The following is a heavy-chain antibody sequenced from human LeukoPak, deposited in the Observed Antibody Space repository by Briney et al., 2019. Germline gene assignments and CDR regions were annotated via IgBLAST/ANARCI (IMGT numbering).Heavy chain of an antibody. CDR2: IYTSGST. D-gene: IGHD2-2*01. CDR3: AGDTYGSSTGCSNSGDY. J-gene: IGHJ4*02. V-gene: IGHV4-4*07. Sequence: SETLSLTCTVSGGSISSYYWSWIRQPAGKGLEWIGRIYTSGSTNYKPSLKSRVTMSVDTSKIQFSLKLSSVTAADTAVYYCAGDTYGSSTGCSNSGDYWGQGTLVTVSS. CDR1: GGSISSYY.